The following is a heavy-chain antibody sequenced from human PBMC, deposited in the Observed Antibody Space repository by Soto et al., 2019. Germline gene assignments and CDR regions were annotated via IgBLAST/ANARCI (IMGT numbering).Heavy chain of an antibody. J-gene: IGHJ6*02. CDR1: GFTFTSSA. D-gene: IGHD3-3*01. CDR2: IVVGSGNT. V-gene: IGHV1-58*01. CDR3: AAEAGVVIPWGMDV. Sequence: SVKVSCKASGFTFTSSAVQWVRQARGQRLEWMGWIVVGSGNTNYAQKFQERVTITRDMSTSTAYMELSSLRSEDTAVYYCAAEAGVVIPWGMDVWGQGTTVTV.